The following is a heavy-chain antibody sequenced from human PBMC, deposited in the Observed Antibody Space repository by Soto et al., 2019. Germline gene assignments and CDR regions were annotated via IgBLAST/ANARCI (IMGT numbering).Heavy chain of an antibody. D-gene: IGHD3-16*02. V-gene: IGHV3-74*01. Sequence: PGGSLRLSWAASGFTFSSYWMRWVRQAPGKGLVWVSRINSDGSSTSYADSVKGRFTISRDNAKNTLYLQMNSLRAEDTAVYYCARTRGVIVKDAFDIWGQGTMVTVSS. CDR2: INSDGSST. J-gene: IGHJ3*02. CDR1: GFTFSSYW. CDR3: ARTRGVIVKDAFDI.